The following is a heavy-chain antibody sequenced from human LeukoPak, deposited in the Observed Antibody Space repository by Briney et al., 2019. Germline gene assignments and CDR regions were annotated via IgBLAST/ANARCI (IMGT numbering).Heavy chain of an antibody. V-gene: IGHV3-7*01. Sequence: SLXXXCAASGFTFSSYWMSWVRQAPGKGLEWVANIKQDGSEKYYVDSVKGRFTISRDNAKNSLYMQMNSLRAEDTAVYYCARXSPXTVXTLQYFDYWGQGTLVTVSS. CDR2: IKQDGSEK. CDR1: GFTFSSYW. CDR3: ARXSPXTVXTLQYFDY. D-gene: IGHD4-17*01. J-gene: IGHJ4*02.